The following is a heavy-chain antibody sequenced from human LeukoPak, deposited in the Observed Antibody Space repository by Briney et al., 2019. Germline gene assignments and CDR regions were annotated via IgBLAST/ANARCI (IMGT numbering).Heavy chain of an antibody. J-gene: IGHJ2*01. CDR2: IWYDGSNQ. V-gene: IGHV3-33*01. CDR3: VRDRSARYFDF. CDR1: GFTLRNHG. D-gene: IGHD3-3*01. Sequence: GGSLRLSCAASGFTLRNHGMYWVRQAPGKGLEWVAIIWYDGSNQYYGDSVKGRFTISRDNSKNMLYLQMNSLRAEDTALYYCVRDRSARYFDFWGRGTLVTVSS.